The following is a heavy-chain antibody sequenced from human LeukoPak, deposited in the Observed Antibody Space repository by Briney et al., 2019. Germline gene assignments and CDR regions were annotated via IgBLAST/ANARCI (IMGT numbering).Heavy chain of an antibody. Sequence: GGALRLSCAASGFTFSSYWMSWVRQAPGKGLEWVAKIKQEGSERYYVDSVKGRFTISRAIANNSRYLQLNSLRAEDTAVYYCARDARASGYWPYYFDSWGQGTLVTVSS. V-gene: IGHV3-7*01. CDR2: IKQEGSER. CDR1: GFTFSSYW. J-gene: IGHJ4*02. CDR3: ARDARASGYWPYYFDS. D-gene: IGHD3-22*01.